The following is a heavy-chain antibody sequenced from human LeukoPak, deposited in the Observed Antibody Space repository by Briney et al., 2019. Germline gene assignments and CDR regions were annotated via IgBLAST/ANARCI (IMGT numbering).Heavy chain of an antibody. V-gene: IGHV3-30-3*01. Sequence: PGGSLRLSCAASGFTFSSYAMHWVRQAPGKGLEWVAVISYDGSNKYYADSVKGRFTISRDNSKNTLYLQMNSLRAEDTAVHYCARVPHSGYCSGGSCPNYFDYWGQGTLVTVSS. CDR3: ARVPHSGYCSGGSCPNYFDY. CDR1: GFTFSSYA. J-gene: IGHJ4*02. D-gene: IGHD2-15*01. CDR2: ISYDGSNK.